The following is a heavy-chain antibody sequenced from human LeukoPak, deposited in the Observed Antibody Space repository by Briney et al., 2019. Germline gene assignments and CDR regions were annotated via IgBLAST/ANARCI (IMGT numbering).Heavy chain of an antibody. D-gene: IGHD2-15*01. V-gene: IGHV3-48*04. CDR3: ATLYCSGGTCYSYYYYYMDV. CDR2: ISSSSSTI. CDR1: GFTFSSNI. J-gene: IGHJ6*03. Sequence: GGSLRLSCAASGFTFSSNIMNWVRQAPGKGPEWVSYISSSSSTIYYADSVKGRFTISRDNAKNSLFLQMNILKPEDNALYLCATLYCSGGTCYSYYYYYMDVWGEGTTVTVSS.